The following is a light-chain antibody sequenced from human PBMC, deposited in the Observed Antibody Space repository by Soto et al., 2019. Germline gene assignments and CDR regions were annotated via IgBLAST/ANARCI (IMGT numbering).Light chain of an antibody. CDR1: QSVSTN. J-gene: IGKJ4*01. CDR2: GVS. V-gene: IGKV3-20*01. CDR3: QQYGSSPT. Sequence: IVLTQSPGTLSLSPGEIATLSFRASQSVSTNVAWYQQKPGEAPRLLIFGVSSRATGIPDRFSGSGSGTDFILTISRLEPEDSAVYYCQQYGSSPTFGGGTKVDIK.